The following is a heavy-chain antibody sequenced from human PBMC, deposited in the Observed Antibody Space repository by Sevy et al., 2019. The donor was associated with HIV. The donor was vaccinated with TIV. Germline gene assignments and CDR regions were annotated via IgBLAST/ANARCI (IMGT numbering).Heavy chain of an antibody. Sequence: GGSLRLSCAASGFTFSSYSMNWVRQAPGKELEWVSSISSSSSYIYYADSVKGRFTISRDNAKNSLYLQMNSLRAEDTARYYCARAHTYYYDSSGYSRYWGQGTLVTVSS. CDR2: ISSSSSYI. CDR3: ARAHTYYYDSSGYSRY. CDR1: GFTFSSYS. J-gene: IGHJ4*02. V-gene: IGHV3-21*01. D-gene: IGHD3-22*01.